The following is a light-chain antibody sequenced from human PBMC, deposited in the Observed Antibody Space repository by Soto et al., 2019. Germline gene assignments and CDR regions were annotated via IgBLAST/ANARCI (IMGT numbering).Light chain of an antibody. J-gene: IGLJ1*01. CDR1: SSDVGGYNS. CDR3: SSYTTSSTLLYV. V-gene: IGLV2-14*01. CDR2: EVS. Sequence: QSALTQPASVSGSPGQSITISCTGTSSDVGGYNSVSWYQQHPGKAPKLMIYEVSNRPSGVSNRFSGSKSGNTASLTISGLQAEDEGDYYCSSYTTSSTLLYVFGTGTKVTVL.